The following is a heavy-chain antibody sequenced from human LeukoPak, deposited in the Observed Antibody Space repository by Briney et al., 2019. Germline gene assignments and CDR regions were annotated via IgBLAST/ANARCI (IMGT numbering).Heavy chain of an antibody. CDR1: GHTFSNYY. CDR2: INPSGGST. J-gene: IGHJ4*02. Sequence: ASVKVSCKASGHTFSNYYMHWVRQAPGQGLEWMGIINPSGGSTSCAQKFQGRVTMTRDTSTTTVYMELSSLRSEDTAVYYCARGEYHQDGIGTNRFDNWGQGALVTVSS. D-gene: IGHD5-24*01. CDR3: ARGEYHQDGIGTNRFDN. V-gene: IGHV1-46*01.